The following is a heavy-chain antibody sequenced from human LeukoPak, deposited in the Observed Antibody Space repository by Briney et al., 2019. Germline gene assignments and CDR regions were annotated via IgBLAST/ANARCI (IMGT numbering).Heavy chain of an antibody. CDR3: ARRYYDFWSGYYSFDY. V-gene: IGHV4-59*01. CDR1: GGSISSYY. J-gene: IGHJ4*02. D-gene: IGHD3-3*01. Sequence: SETLSLTCTVSGGSISSYYWSWIRQPPGKGLEWIGYIYYSGSTNFNPSLKSRVTISVDTSKNQFSLKLSSVTAADTAVYYCARRYYDFWSGYYSFDYWGQGTLVTVSS. CDR2: IYYSGST.